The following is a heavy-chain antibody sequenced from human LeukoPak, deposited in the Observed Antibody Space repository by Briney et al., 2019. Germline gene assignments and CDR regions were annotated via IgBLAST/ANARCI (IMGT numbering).Heavy chain of an antibody. Sequence: GGSLRLSCAASGFTFTSYAMSWVRQAPGKELEWVSTISGSGGNTYYADSVKGRFTISRDNSKNTLYLQMNGLRAEDTAVYYCARDRDWGCSYCSYWGQGTLVTVSS. V-gene: IGHV3-23*01. CDR1: GFTFTSYA. J-gene: IGHJ4*02. CDR2: ISGSGGNT. CDR3: ARDRDWGCSYCSY. D-gene: IGHD7-27*01.